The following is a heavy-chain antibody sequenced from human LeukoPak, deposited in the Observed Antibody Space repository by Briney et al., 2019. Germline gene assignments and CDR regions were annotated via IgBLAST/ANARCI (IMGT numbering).Heavy chain of an antibody. CDR3: AKTTVVMGYWYFDL. CDR2: ISYSSYHI. V-gene: IGHV3-48*02. J-gene: IGHJ2*01. Sequence: KPGGSLRVSCAASGFSFSSSSMSWVRQAPGKGLEWVSSISYSSYHIYYGDSVKGRFTISRDNAKSSLYLQMNSLRDEDTAVYYCAKTTVVMGYWYFDLWGRGTLVTVSS. D-gene: IGHD4-23*01. CDR1: GFSFSSSS.